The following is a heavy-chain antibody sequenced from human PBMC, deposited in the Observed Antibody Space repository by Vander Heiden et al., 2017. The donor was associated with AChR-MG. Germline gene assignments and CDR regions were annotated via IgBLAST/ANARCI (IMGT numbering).Heavy chain of an antibody. CDR1: GGSISSGGSY. D-gene: IGHD6-13*01. CDR3: ARIAAAGGGARAFDI. Sequence: QVQLQESGPGLVKPSQTLSLTCTVSGGSISSGGSYWSWIRQHPGKGLEWIGYIYYSGSTYYNPSCKSRVTISVDTAKNKVSLKLSSVTAADTAVYYCARIAAAGGGARAFDIWGQGTMVTVSS. V-gene: IGHV4-31*03. CDR2: IYYSGST. J-gene: IGHJ3*02.